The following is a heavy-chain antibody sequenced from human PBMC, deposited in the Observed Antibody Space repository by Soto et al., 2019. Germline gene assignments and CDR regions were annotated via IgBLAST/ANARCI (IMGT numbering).Heavy chain of an antibody. V-gene: IGHV4-59*01. D-gene: IGHD6-19*01. CDR2: IYYSGST. CDR3: AREFPSSCGLSLGFDY. J-gene: IGHJ4*02. Sequence: SETLSLTCTVSDGSISSYYWSWIRQPPGKGLEWIGYIYYSGSTNYTPSLKSRVTISTDTSKNQFSLKLRSVTAADTAVYYCAREFPSSCGLSLGFDYWGQGTQVTVSS. CDR1: DGSISSYY.